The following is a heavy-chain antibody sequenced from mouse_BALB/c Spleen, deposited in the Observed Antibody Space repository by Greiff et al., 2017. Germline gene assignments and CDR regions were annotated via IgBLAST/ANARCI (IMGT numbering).Heavy chain of an antibody. CDR3: ARSGDFPDAMDY. CDR2: ISTYYGDA. CDR1: GYTFTDYA. D-gene: IGHD3-1*01. J-gene: IGHJ4*01. Sequence: QVQLQQSGAELVRPGVSVKISCKGSGYTFTDYAMHWVKQSHAKSLEWIGVISTYYGDASYNQKFKGKATMTVDKSSSTAYMELARLTSEDSAIYYCARSGDFPDAMDYWGQGTSVTVSS. V-gene: IGHV1S137*01.